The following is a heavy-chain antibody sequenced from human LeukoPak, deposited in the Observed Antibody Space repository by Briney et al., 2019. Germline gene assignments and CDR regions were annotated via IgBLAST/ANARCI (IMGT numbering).Heavy chain of an antibody. CDR2: INPNSGGT. V-gene: IGHV1-2*02. CDR3: ARVALYSGYEGYMDV. D-gene: IGHD5-12*01. CDR1: GYTFTGYY. J-gene: IGHJ6*03. Sequence: ASVKVSCKASGYTFTGYYMHWVRQAPGQGLEWMGWINPNSGGTNYAQRFQGRVTMTRDTSISTAYMELSRLRSDDTAVYYCARVALYSGYEGYMDVWGKGTTVTVSS.